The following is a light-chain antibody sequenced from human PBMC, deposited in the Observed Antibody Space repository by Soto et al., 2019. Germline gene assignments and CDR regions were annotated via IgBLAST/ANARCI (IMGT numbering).Light chain of an antibody. CDR1: LGVSRF. V-gene: IGKV3-11*01. CDR2: DAS. J-gene: IGKJ4*01. CDR3: QQRSSWPLT. Sequence: EIVLTQFPATLSLSPGERAALSCRASLGVSRFLAWYRQKPGQAPRLLIYDASNRATGIPARFSGSGSGTDFTLAINSLEPEDFAVYYCQQRSSWPLTFGGGTKVEIK.